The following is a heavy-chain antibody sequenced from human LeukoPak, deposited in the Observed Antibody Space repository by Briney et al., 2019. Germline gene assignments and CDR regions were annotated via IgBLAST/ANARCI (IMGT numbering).Heavy chain of an antibody. J-gene: IGHJ6*03. D-gene: IGHD6-19*01. CDR1: GGSIRSGNFY. CDR3: ARHTGYSSGWYVNNYYYYMDV. Sequence: SETLSLTCTVSGGSIRSGNFYWGWFRQSPGKGLEWIGSVSYGRSTYFNPSLKSRVAISVDTSESQFSLKLTSVTAADTALYYCARHTGYSSGWYVNNYYYYMDVWGKGTTATVSS. CDR2: VSYGRST. V-gene: IGHV4-39*01.